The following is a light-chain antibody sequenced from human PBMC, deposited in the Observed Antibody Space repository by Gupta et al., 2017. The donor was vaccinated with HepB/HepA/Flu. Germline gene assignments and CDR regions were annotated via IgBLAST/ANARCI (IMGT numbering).Light chain of an antibody. J-gene: IGKJ1*01. CDR1: LSVSSSY. CDR2: GTS. CDR3: QHAYDSPRT. Sequence: EIVLTQSPGTLSLSPGDRATLSCRASLSVSSSYLAWYQQKPGQAPRLLIYGTSTRATGIPDRFSGSGSGTXFTLTIXRREPEDFAVYYCQHAYDSPRTFGXGTKVEIE. V-gene: IGKV3-20*01.